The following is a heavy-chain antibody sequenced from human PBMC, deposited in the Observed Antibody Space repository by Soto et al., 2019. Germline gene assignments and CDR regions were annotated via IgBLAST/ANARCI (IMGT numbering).Heavy chain of an antibody. D-gene: IGHD2-2*01. V-gene: IGHV3-23*01. J-gene: IGHJ4*02. CDR2: ISGSGGGP. Sequence: RLSCAASGFTFSTYTMSWVRRAPGKGLEWVSAISGSGGGPSYADSVQGRFSISRDNPKKTLYLQMNSLRAEDTAVYYCAKARCSTTNCYVPDYWCQGPLVTVSS. CDR1: GFTFSTYT. CDR3: AKARCSTTNCYVPDY.